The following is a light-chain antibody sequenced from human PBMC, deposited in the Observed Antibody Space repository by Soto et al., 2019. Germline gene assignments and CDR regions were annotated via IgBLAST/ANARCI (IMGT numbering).Light chain of an antibody. CDR3: QTWGTGIRVV. CDR1: SGHSNYA. J-gene: IGLJ2*01. CDR2: VNGDGSH. Sequence: QLVLTQSPSDSASLGASVQLTCTLSSGHSNYAIAWHQQQPEKGPRYLTKVNGDGSHTKGDGIPDRFSGSSSGAERYLTISSLQSEDEADYYCQTWGTGIRVVFGGGTKLTVL. V-gene: IGLV4-69*02.